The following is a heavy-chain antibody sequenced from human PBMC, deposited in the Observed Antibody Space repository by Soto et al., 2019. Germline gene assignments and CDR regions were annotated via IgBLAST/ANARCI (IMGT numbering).Heavy chain of an antibody. CDR1: GYSFTSYW. CDR2: IDPSDSYT. CDR3: ARLAVTSSTHFDY. V-gene: IGHV5-10-1*04. D-gene: IGHD2-21*02. J-gene: IGHJ4*02. Sequence: PGESLKISCQGSGYSFTSYWISWVRQMPGKGLEWMGRIDPSDSYTNYSPSFQGQVTISADKSISTAYLQWSSLKASDTAIYYCARLAVTSSTHFDYWGQGTPVTVSS.